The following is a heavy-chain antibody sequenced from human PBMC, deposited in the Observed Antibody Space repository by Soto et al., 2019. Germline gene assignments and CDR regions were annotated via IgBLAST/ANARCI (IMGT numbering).Heavy chain of an antibody. CDR2: ISYDGSNK. J-gene: IGHJ4*02. Sequence: GGSLRLSCAASGFTFSSYAMHWVRQAPGKGLEWVAVISYDGSNKYYADSVKGRFTISRDNAKNSLFLQLNSLRAEDTAIYYCVKDSPPHYSGDDWVNWGQGALVTVSS. D-gene: IGHD5-12*01. CDR1: GFTFSSYA. V-gene: IGHV3-30-3*01. CDR3: VKDSPPHYSGDDWVN.